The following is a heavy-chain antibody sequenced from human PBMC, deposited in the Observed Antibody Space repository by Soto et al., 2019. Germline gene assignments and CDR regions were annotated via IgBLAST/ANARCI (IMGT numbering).Heavy chain of an antibody. Sequence: PGGSLRLSCAASGFTFDDYAMHWVRQAPGKGLEWVSGISWNSGSIGYADSVKGRFTISRDNAKNSLYLQMNSLRAEDTALYYCARVATIRGFDYWGQGTLVTVSS. D-gene: IGHD5-12*01. J-gene: IGHJ4*02. V-gene: IGHV3-9*01. CDR3: ARVATIRGFDY. CDR2: ISWNSGSI. CDR1: GFTFDDYA.